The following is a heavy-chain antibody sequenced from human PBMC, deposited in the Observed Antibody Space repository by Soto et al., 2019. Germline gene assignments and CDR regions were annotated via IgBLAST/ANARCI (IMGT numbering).Heavy chain of an antibody. CDR2: NYYSGIT. CDR3: ARGSSIAGLYYGMDV. Sequence: SETLSLSCTVSGGSISSGGYYWTWIRQHPGKGLEWIGYNYYSGITYYNPSLKSRVTISLDTSKNQFSLKLSAVTAADTAVYYCARGSSIAGLYYGMDVWGQGTTVTVSS. V-gene: IGHV4-31*03. D-gene: IGHD6-6*01. J-gene: IGHJ6*02. CDR1: GGSISSGGYY.